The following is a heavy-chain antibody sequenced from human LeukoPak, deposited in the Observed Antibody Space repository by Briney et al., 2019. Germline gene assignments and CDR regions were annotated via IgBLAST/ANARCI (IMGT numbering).Heavy chain of an antibody. J-gene: IGHJ4*02. Sequence: ASVKVSCKASGYTFTSSGISWVRQAPGRGLEWMGWISTYTGYSKYAQNLQGRVTMTADTSTSTAYMELSSLRSDDTAVYYCAKNSSGGYSDYWGQGTVVTVSS. CDR1: GYTFTSSG. D-gene: IGHD6-19*01. CDR3: AKNSSGGYSDY. CDR2: ISTYTGYS. V-gene: IGHV1-18*01.